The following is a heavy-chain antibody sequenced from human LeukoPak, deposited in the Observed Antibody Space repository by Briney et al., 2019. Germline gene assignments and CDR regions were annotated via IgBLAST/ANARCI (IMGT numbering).Heavy chain of an antibody. V-gene: IGHV4-39*01. Sequence: PSETLSLTCTVSGGSISSSSYYWGWIRQPPGKGLEWIGSIYYSGSTYYNPSLKSRVTISVDTSKNQFSLKLSSVTAADTAVYYCARRLGYCSSTSCEYYFDYWGQGTLVTVSS. D-gene: IGHD2-2*03. CDR3: ARRLGYCSSTSCEYYFDY. J-gene: IGHJ4*02. CDR2: IYYSGST. CDR1: GGSISSSSYY.